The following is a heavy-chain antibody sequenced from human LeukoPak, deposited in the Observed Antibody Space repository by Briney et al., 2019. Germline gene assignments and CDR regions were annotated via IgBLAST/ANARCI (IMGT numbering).Heavy chain of an antibody. D-gene: IGHD5-12*01. CDR2: ISSDSTFM. CDR3: ARYNGYDYGYNMDV. Sequence: PGGSLRLSRAASGFTFSSYSLTWIRQAPGKGLEWVSLISSDSTFMYSADSVKGRFTISRDNAKNSLYLQMNSLRAADTAVYYCARYNGYDYGYNMDVWGQGTTVTVSS. V-gene: IGHV3-21*06. J-gene: IGHJ6*02. CDR1: GFTFSSYS.